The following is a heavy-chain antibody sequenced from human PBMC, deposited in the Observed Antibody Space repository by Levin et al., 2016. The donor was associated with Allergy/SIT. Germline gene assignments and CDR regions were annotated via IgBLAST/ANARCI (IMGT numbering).Heavy chain of an antibody. CDR3: ARDPAYCGGDCYSASDY. CDR1: GFTFSSYS. J-gene: IGHJ4*02. CDR2: ISSSSSYI. Sequence: GGSLRLSCAASGFTFSSYSMNWVRQAPGKGLEWVSSISSSSSYIYYADSVKGRFTISRDNAKNSLYLQMNSLRAEDTAVYYCARDPAYCGGDCYSASDYWGQGTLVTVSS. V-gene: IGHV3-21*01. D-gene: IGHD2-21*01.